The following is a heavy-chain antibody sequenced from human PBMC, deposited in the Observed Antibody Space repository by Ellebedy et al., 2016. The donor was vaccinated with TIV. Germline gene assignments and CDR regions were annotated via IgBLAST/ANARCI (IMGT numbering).Heavy chain of an antibody. J-gene: IGHJ6*02. CDR2: INHSGST. CDR1: GGSFSGYY. V-gene: IGHV4-34*01. D-gene: IGHD3-10*01. CDR3: ARGEGWFGELLYYYYGMDV. Sequence: SETLSLXXAVYGGSFSGYYWSWIRQPPGKGLEWIGEINHSGSTNYNPSLKSRVTISVDTSKNQFSLKLSSVTAADTAVYYCARGEGWFGELLYYYYGMDVWGQGTTVTVSS.